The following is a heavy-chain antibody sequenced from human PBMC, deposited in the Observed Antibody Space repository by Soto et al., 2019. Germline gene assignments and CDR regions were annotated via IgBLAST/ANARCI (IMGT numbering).Heavy chain of an antibody. CDR2: ISWDGGST. J-gene: IGHJ5*02. CDR1: GFTFDDYA. Sequence: EVQLVESGGVVVQPGGSLRLSCAASGFTFDDYAMHWVRQAPGKGLEWVSLISWDGGSTYYADSVKGRFTISRDNSKNSLYLQMNSLRAEDTAVYYCARGGDSSGWYQSVDPWGQGTLVTVSS. CDR3: ARGGDSSGWYQSVDP. D-gene: IGHD6-19*01. V-gene: IGHV3-43D*04.